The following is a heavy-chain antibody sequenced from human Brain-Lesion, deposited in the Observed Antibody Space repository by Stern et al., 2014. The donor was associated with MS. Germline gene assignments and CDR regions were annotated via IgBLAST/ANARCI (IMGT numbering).Heavy chain of an antibody. CDR1: GGSISSGGYY. Sequence: VQLVESGPGLVKPSQTLSLSCTVSGGSISSGGYYWSWIRQPAGKGLEWIGRIFNSGSPSYNPSLKSRFPISIDPSKNQFSLRLNSMTAADTAVYYCARGRVVPGFQYYATDVWGQGTTVIVSS. V-gene: IGHV4-61*02. J-gene: IGHJ6*02. CDR2: IFNSGSP. CDR3: ARGRVVPGFQYYATDV. D-gene: IGHD2-2*01.